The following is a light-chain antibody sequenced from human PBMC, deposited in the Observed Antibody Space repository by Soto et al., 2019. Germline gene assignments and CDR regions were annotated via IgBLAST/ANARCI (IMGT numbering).Light chain of an antibody. J-gene: IGKJ4*01. CDR1: QTINNY. V-gene: IGKV1-27*01. CDR2: AAS. CDR3: QKDNTAPLT. Sequence: DIQISQSPSTLSGSVGDRVTITCLASQTINNYLAWYQQKPGKVPKLLIGAASTLQSGVPYRFSGSGSGTDFTITISSLQPEDVATYYCQKDNTAPLTFGGGTKVDIK.